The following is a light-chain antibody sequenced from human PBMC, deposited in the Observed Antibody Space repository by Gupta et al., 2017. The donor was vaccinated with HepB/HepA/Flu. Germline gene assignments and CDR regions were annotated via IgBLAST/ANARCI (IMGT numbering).Light chain of an antibody. V-gene: IGKV1-39*01. CDR1: QSIRNY. CDR3: QQSYSTPGT. J-gene: IGKJ1*01. CDR2: GAS. Sequence: DIQLTLSPSSLSASVGDRVTITCRASQSIRNYLNWYQQKPGKAPKLLIYGASNLQNGVPSNFSGSGSGTDFTLTISSLQPEDFATYYCQQSYSTPGTFGQGTMVEIK.